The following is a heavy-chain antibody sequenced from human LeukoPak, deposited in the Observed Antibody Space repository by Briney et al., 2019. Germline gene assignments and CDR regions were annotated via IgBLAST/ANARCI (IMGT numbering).Heavy chain of an antibody. CDR1: GGSISSITSLTYY. V-gene: IGHV4-34*01. J-gene: IGHJ4*02. D-gene: IGHD2-2*02. CDR2: INHSGST. CDR3: ARARRNFKYPSIVVVPAAILGFDY. Sequence: PSETLSLTCIVSGGSISSITSLTYYWSWIRQPPGKGLEWIGEINHSGSTNYNPSLKSRVTISVDTSKNQFSLKLSSVTAADTAVYYCARARRNFKYPSIVVVPAAILGFDYWGQGTLVTVSS.